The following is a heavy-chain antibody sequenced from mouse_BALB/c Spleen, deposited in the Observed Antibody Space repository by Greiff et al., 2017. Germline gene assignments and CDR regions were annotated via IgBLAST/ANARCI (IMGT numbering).Heavy chain of an antibody. CDR3: ARSDYYGKSLYAMDY. V-gene: IGHV1-82*01. Sequence: VQLQQSGPELVKPGASVKISCKASGYAFSSSWMNWVKQRPGQGLEWIGRIYPGDGDTNYNGKFKGKATLTADKSSSTAYMQLSSLTSVDSAVYFCARSDYYGKSLYAMDYWGQGTSVTVSS. CDR1: GYAFSSSW. D-gene: IGHD2-1*01. CDR2: IYPGDGDT. J-gene: IGHJ4*01.